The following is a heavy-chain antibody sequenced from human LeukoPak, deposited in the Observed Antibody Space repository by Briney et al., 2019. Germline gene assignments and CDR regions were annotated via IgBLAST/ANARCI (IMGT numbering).Heavy chain of an antibody. D-gene: IGHD3-10*01. J-gene: IGHJ6*03. CDR2: INHSGST. V-gene: IGHV4-34*01. Sequence: SETLSLTCAVYGGSFSGYYWSWIRQPPGKGLEWIGEINHSGSTNYNPSLKSRVTISVDTSKNQFSLKLSSVTAADTAVYYCARGLYYYGSGSSYYYYYYYMDVWGKGTTVTISS. CDR1: GGSFSGYY. CDR3: ARGLYYYGSGSSYYYYYYYMDV.